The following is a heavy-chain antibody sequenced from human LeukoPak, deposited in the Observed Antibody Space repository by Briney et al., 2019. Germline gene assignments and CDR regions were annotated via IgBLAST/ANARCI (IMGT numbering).Heavy chain of an antibody. V-gene: IGHV3-30*04. D-gene: IGHD5-12*01. CDR1: GFTFSSYA. Sequence: PGGSLRLSCAASGFTFSSYAMHWVRQAPGKGLEWVAVISYDGSNKYYADSVKGRFTISRGNSKNTLYLQMNSLRAEDTAVYYCAREKDSGYAYGMDVWGKGTTVTVSS. J-gene: IGHJ6*04. CDR2: ISYDGSNK. CDR3: AREKDSGYAYGMDV.